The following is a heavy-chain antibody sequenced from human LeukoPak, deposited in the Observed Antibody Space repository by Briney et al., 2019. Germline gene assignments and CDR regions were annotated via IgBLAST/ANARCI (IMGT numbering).Heavy chain of an antibody. Sequence: GGSLRLSCAASGFTVSSNYMSWVRQAPGKGLEWVSVIYSGGSTYYADSVKGRFTISRDSSKNTLYLQMNSLRAEDTAVYYCARGIAVAGRFDYWGQGTLVTVSS. CDR2: IYSGGST. D-gene: IGHD6-19*01. CDR1: GFTVSSNY. J-gene: IGHJ4*02. V-gene: IGHV3-53*01. CDR3: ARGIAVAGRFDY.